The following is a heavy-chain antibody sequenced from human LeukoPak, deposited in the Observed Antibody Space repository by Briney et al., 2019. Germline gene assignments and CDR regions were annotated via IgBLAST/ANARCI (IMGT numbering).Heavy chain of an antibody. CDR3: TMWGRSTMVQDY. CDR1: GFTFSSYS. CDR2: ISSSSSYI. D-gene: IGHD3-10*01. Sequence: GGPLRLSCAASGFTFSSYSMNWVRQAPGKGLEWVSSISSSSSYIYYADSVKGRFTISRDNAKNSLYLQMNSLRAEDTAVYYCTMWGRSTMVQDYWGQGTLVTVSS. V-gene: IGHV3-21*04. J-gene: IGHJ4*02.